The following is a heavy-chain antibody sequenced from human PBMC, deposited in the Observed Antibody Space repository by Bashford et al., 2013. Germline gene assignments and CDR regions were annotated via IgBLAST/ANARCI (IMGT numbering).Heavy chain of an antibody. CDR1: GFTFSSYW. Sequence: GSLRLSCTASGFTFSSYWMYWVRQAPGKGLVWVSRINADGTSTSFADFVMGRFTISRDNAKNTMYLQMNSLRAEDTAVYYCARSRTWAFDPWGQGTLVTVSS. D-gene: IGHD1-14*01. CDR2: INADGTST. V-gene: IGHV3-74*01. J-gene: IGHJ5*02. CDR3: ARSRTWAFDP.